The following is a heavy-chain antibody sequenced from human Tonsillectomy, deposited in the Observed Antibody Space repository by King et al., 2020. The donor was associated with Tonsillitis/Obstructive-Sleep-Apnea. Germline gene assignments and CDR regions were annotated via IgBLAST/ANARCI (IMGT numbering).Heavy chain of an antibody. Sequence: VQLVQSGAEVKKPGSSVKVSCKASGGTFSSNAVSWVRQAPGQGLEWMGGIIPTLGIPKYAQKFQGRVTISAYKSSNTAYMELSSLRYEDTAVYYCASGYEMAIFDYWGQGTLVIVSS. CDR1: GGTFSSNA. J-gene: IGHJ4*02. CDR3: ASGYEMAIFDY. D-gene: IGHD5-24*01. CDR2: IIPTLGIP. V-gene: IGHV1-69*10.